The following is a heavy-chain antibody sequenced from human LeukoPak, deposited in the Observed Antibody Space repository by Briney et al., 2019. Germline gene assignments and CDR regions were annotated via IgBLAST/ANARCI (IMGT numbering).Heavy chain of an antibody. CDR2: IYTSGST. V-gene: IGHV4-4*09. CDR1: GGFISSYY. Sequence: SETLSLTCTVSGGFISSYYWSWIRQPPGKGLEWIGYIYTSGSTNYNPSLKSRVTISVDTSENQFSLKLSSVTAADTAVYYCARHVAPYSNFDYWGQGTLVTVSP. J-gene: IGHJ4*02. CDR3: ARHVAPYSNFDY. D-gene: IGHD4-11*01.